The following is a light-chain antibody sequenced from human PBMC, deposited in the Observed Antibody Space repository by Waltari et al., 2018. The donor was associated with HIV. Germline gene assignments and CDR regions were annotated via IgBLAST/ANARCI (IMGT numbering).Light chain of an antibody. V-gene: IGLV3-19*01. J-gene: IGLJ1*01. CDR3: KTRDRSGNLYV. CDR2: GKN. Sequence: SSEVTKVPAVSVAFRHTDKITCHGDHLRTYYESWYQHRPGQAPVLVSYGKNKRPSEIPDRFSSSASRNTASLTITGAQAEDEADYYCKTRDRSGNLYVFGTGTTVTVL. CDR1: HLRTYY.